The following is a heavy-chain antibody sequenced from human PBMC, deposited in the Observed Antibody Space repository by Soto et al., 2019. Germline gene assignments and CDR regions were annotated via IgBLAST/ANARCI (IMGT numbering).Heavy chain of an antibody. J-gene: IGHJ6*02. CDR3: ARIADCSTTSCSFPSRFHIRGYYYYYGLDV. CDR1: GYTFTSYG. V-gene: IGHV1-18*01. CDR2: ISAYNGNS. D-gene: IGHD2-2*01. Sequence: ASVKVSCKASGYTFTSYGITWLRQAPGQGLEWVGWISAYNGNSNYAQKYHGRVTMTTDTSTSTAYMEMSSLRSDDTAVYYCARIADCSTTSCSFPSRFHIRGYYYYYGLDVWGQGTTVTVSS.